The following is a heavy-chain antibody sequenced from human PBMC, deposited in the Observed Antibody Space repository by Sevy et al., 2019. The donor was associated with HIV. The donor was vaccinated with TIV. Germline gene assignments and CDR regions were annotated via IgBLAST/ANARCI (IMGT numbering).Heavy chain of an antibody. V-gene: IGHV3-48*02. D-gene: IGHD3-22*01. J-gene: IGHJ5*02. Sequence: GGSLRLSCVGSGFTFSTYTMHWVRQAPGKGQEWLSSISRDRRTIYYADSLKGRFTISRDNAKNSLYLQMNSLRDEDTAVYYCAREAYYYDSREENWFDPWGQGTLVTVSS. CDR3: AREAYYYDSREENWFDP. CDR2: ISRDRRTI. CDR1: GFTFSTYT.